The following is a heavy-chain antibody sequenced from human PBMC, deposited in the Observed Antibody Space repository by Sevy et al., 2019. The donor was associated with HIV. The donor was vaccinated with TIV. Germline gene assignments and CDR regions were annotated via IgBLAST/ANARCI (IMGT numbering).Heavy chain of an antibody. Sequence: GGSLRLSCAGSGFSFSSYWMSWVRQAPGKGLEWVANIKQDGSEKDYVDSVKGRFTISRDNAKNSLYLQMNSLRTEDTAVYYCARGASSGWDYFDYWGQGTLVTVSS. CDR1: GFSFSSYW. J-gene: IGHJ4*02. V-gene: IGHV3-7*01. CDR3: ARGASSGWDYFDY. D-gene: IGHD6-19*01. CDR2: IKQDGSEK.